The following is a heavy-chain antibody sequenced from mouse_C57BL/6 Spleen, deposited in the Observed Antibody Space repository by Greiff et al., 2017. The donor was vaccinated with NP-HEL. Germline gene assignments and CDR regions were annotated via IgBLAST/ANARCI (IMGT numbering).Heavy chain of an antibody. V-gene: IGHV5-6*01. CDR1: GFTFSSYG. Sequence: DVHLVESGGDLVKPGGSLKLSCAASGFTFSSYGMSWVRQTPDKRLEWVATISSGGSYTYYTDSVKGRFTISRDNAKNTLFLQMSSLKSEDTAMYYCARQVSYTTVVPAFDYWGQGTTLTVSA. CDR3: ARQVSYTTVVPAFDY. D-gene: IGHD1-1*01. CDR2: ISSGGSYT. J-gene: IGHJ2*01.